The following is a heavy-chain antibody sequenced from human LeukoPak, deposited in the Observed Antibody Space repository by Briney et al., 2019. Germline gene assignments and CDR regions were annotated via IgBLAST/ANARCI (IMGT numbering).Heavy chain of an antibody. J-gene: IGHJ4*02. Sequence: GGSLRLSCAASGFTFSTYSMNWVRQAPGKGLEWVAYINSATSTIYYADSVKGRFTISRDNAKNSLHLQMNSLRVEDTAVYYCVRVLMGATNNLDYWGQGTLVTVSS. CDR1: GFTFSTYS. V-gene: IGHV3-48*01. CDR2: INSATSTI. CDR3: VRVLMGATNNLDY. D-gene: IGHD1-26*01.